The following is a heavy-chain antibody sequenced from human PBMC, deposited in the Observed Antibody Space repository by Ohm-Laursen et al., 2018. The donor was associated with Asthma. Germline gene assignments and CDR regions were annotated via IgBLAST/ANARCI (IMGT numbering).Heavy chain of an antibody. V-gene: IGHV3-23*01. J-gene: IGHJ4*02. CDR3: AKFASEDFDY. Sequence: SLRLSCTASGFTFSSHAMSWVRQAPGKGLEWVAGIGPTGRATYYVDSVKGRFTISRDDSKNTLFLQLNSLRAEDTAVYYCAKFASEDFDYWGQGTLVTVSS. CDR2: IGPTGRAT. CDR1: GFTFSSHA.